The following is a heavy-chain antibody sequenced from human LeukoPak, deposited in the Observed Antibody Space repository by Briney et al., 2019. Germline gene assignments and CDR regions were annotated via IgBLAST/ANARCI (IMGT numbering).Heavy chain of an antibody. CDR2: IYDTGAT. V-gene: IGHV4-59*08. Sequence: PSEALSLTCTVSGGSISGYYWSWIRQPPGKQLEWIGYIYDTGATNYNPSLKSRFTISIDTSKNQFSLNLSSVTAADTAVYYCARLPLIATTRGGFDPWGQGTLVTVSS. D-gene: IGHD1/OR15-1a*01. J-gene: IGHJ5*02. CDR1: GGSISGYY. CDR3: ARLPLIATTRGGFDP.